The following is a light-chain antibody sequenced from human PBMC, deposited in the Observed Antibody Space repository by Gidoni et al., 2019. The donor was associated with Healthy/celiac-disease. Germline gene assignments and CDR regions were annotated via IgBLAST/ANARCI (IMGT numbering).Light chain of an antibody. V-gene: IGKV1-39*01. CDR2: AAS. Sequence: DIQMSQTPSSLSASVGDRVTITCRASQSISSYLNWYQQKPGKAPKLLIYAASSLQSGVPSRFSGSGSGTDFTLTISSRQPEEFATYDSQQIYSTPYTFGQGTKLEIK. CDR3: QQIYSTPYT. CDR1: QSISSY. J-gene: IGKJ2*01.